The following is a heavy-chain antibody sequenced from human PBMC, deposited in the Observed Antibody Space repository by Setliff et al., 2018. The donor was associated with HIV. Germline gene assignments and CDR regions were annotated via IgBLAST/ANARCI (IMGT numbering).Heavy chain of an antibody. CDR3: AKFVGAGEDFFDH. Sequence: GGSLRLSGVESGLTFNGYAMNWVRQAPGKGLQWVSWISGGGDTTSYSYSVQGRFTISRDNSKNTVYLQLNSLRADDSAIYYCAKFVGAGEDFFDHWGQGALVTVS. CDR2: ISGGGDTT. D-gene: IGHD6-13*01. J-gene: IGHJ4*02. V-gene: IGHV3-23*01. CDR1: GLTFNGYA.